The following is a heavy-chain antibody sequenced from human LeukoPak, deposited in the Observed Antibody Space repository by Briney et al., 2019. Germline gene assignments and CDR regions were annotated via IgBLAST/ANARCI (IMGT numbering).Heavy chain of an antibody. D-gene: IGHD3-3*01. CDR3: AKEYYDFWSGYPHDY. Sequence: GRSLRLSCAASGFTLNNYAMHWVRQAPGKGLEWMAVISYDGSNKYYADSVKGRFTISRDNSKNTLYLQMNSLRAEDTAVYYCAKEYYDFWSGYPHDYWGQGTLVTVSS. CDR1: GFTLNNYA. V-gene: IGHV3-30*04. J-gene: IGHJ4*02. CDR2: ISYDGSNK.